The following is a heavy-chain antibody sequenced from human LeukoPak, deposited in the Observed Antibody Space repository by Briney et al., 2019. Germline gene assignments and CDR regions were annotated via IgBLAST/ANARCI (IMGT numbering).Heavy chain of an antibody. J-gene: IGHJ4*02. CDR2: IRSKANSYAT. D-gene: IGHD2-2*01. CDR3: TSPGSSSASGQGY. V-gene: IGHV3-73*01. Sequence: PGGSLRLSCAASGFTFSGSAMHWVRQASGKGLEWVGRIRSKANSYATAYAASVKGRFTISRDDSKNTAYLQMNSLKTEDTAVYYCTSPGSSSASGQGYWGQGTLVTVSS. CDR1: GFTFSGSA.